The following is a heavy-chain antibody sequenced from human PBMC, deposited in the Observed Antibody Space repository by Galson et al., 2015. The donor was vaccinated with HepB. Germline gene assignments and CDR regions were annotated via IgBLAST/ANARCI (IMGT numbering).Heavy chain of an antibody. J-gene: IGHJ5*02. D-gene: IGHD3-22*01. CDR2: IYSGGST. CDR3: ARTSSYYYDSSAWGGWFDP. Sequence: SLRLSCAASGFTVSSNYMSWVRQAPGKGLEWVSVIYSGGSTYYADSVKGRFTISRDNSKNTLYLQMNSLRAEDTAVYYCARTSSYYYDSSAWGGWFDPWGQGTLVTVSS. CDR1: GFTVSSNY. V-gene: IGHV3-53*01.